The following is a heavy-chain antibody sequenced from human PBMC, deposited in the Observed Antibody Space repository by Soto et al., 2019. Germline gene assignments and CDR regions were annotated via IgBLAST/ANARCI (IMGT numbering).Heavy chain of an antibody. CDR3: ASPVGARDYYYYYGMDV. CDR2: MNPNSGNT. Sequence: ASVKVSCKASGYTFTSYDINWVRQATGQGLEWMGWMNPNSGNTGYAQKFQGRVTMTRNSSISTAYMELSSLRSEDTAVYYCASPVGARDYYYYYGMDVWGQGTTVTVSS. CDR1: GYTFTSYD. V-gene: IGHV1-8*01. J-gene: IGHJ6*02. D-gene: IGHD1-26*01.